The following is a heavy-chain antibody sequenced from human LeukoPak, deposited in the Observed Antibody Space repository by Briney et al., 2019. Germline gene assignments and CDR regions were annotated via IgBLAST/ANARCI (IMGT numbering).Heavy chain of an antibody. CDR1: GYTFTGYY. V-gene: IGHV1-2*04. J-gene: IGHJ3*02. CDR3: AREGGITVFGVAQPGGAFDI. Sequence: ASVKVSCKASGYTFTGYYMHWVRQAPGQGLEWMGWINPNSGGTNYAQKFQGWVTMTRDTSISTAYMELSRLRSDDTAVYYCAREGGITVFGVAQPGGAFDIWGQGTMVTVSS. CDR2: INPNSGGT. D-gene: IGHD3-3*01.